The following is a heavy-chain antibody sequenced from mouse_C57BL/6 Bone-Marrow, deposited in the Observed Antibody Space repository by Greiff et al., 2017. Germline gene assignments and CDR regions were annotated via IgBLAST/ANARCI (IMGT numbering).Heavy chain of an antibody. D-gene: IGHD4-1*01. J-gene: IGHJ3*01. CDR1: GYAFTNYL. Sequence: QVQLKESGAELVRPGTSVKVSCKASGYAFTNYLIEWVKQRPGQGLEWIGVINPGSGGTNYNEKFKGKATLTADKSPSTAYMQLSSLTSEDSAVYFCARSKNWDSWFAYWGQGTLVTVSA. V-gene: IGHV1-54*01. CDR3: ARSKNWDSWFAY. CDR2: INPGSGGT.